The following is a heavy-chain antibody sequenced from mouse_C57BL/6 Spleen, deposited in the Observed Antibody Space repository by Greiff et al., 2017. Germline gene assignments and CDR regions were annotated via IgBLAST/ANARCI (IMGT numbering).Heavy chain of an antibody. D-gene: IGHD2-14*01. CDR3: ARERYRFDY. CDR1: GYTFTSYW. CDR2: IYPGSGST. J-gene: IGHJ2*01. V-gene: IGHV1-55*01. Sequence: VQLQQPGAELVKPGASVKMSCKASGYTFTSYWINWVKQRPGQGLEWIGDIYPGSGSTNYNEKFKSKATLTVDTSSSTAYMQLSSLTSEDAAVSDCARERYRFDYWGQGTTLTVSS.